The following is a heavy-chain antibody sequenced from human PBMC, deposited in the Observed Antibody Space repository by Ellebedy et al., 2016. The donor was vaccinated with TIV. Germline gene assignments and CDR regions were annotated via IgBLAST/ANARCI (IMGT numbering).Heavy chain of an antibody. Sequence: GGSLRLSCAASGFTFSSYAMSWVRQAPGKGLEWVSAISGSGGSTYYADSVKGRFTISRDNSKNTLYLQMNSLRDEDTAVYYCARHYYDSSGYYYFSYFQHWGQGTLVTVSS. J-gene: IGHJ1*01. V-gene: IGHV3-23*01. CDR3: ARHYYDSSGYYYFSYFQH. D-gene: IGHD3-22*01. CDR2: ISGSGGST. CDR1: GFTFSSYA.